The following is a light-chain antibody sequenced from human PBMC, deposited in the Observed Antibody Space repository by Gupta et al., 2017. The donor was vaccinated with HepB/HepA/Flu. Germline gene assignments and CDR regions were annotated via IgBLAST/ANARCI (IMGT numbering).Light chain of an antibody. J-gene: IGLJ3*02. V-gene: IGLV1-51*01. CDR1: TSNIGNHY. Sequence: SVLTQPPSVSATPGQNVAISCSGSTSNIGNHYISWYQQLPGTAPKLLIYDTSKRPSGIPDRFSGSKSGTSATLAITGLQTGDEADYYCGTWDSSLSAGVFGGGTKVTVL. CDR2: DTS. CDR3: GTWDSSLSAGV.